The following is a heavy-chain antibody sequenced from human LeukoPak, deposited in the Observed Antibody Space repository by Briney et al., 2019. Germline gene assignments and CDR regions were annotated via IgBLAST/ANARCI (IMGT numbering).Heavy chain of an antibody. J-gene: IGHJ5*02. V-gene: IGHV4-30-4*01. CDR1: GGSISSGDYY. CDR3: ARDRSSNWFDP. Sequence: PSETLSLTCTVSGGSISSGDYYWSWIRQPPGKGLEWIGYIYYSGSTYYNPSLKSRVTISVDTSKNQFSLKLSSVIAADTAVYYCARDRSSNWFDPWGQGTLVTVSS. D-gene: IGHD3-10*01. CDR2: IYYSGST.